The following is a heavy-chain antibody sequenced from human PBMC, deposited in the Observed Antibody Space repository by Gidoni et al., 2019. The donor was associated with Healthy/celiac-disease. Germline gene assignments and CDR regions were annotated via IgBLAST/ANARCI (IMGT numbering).Heavy chain of an antibody. V-gene: IGHV4-61*01. Sequence: QVQLQESGPGLVKPSETLSLTCTVSGGSVSSGSYYWSWIRQPPGKGLEWIGYIYYSGSTNYNPSLKSRVTISVDTSKNQFSLKLSSVTAADTAVYYCARGLWSGYYGPGFDYWGQGTLVTVSS. CDR2: IYYSGST. CDR3: ARGLWSGYYGPGFDY. D-gene: IGHD3-3*01. CDR1: GGSVSSGSYY. J-gene: IGHJ4*02.